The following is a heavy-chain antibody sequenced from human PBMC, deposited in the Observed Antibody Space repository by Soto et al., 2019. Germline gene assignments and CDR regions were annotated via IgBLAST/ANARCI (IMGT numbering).Heavy chain of an antibody. CDR3: AKEYCDSSRCYLPDY. D-gene: IGHD2-2*01. Sequence: ASVKVSCKASGYTFTTFGISWVRQAPGQGLEWMGWIDPKNGNTKDAQKFQGRVTMTTGTSTSTAYMELRTLRSDDTAVYYCAKEYCDSSRCYLPDYWGQGALVTVSS. V-gene: IGHV1-18*01. CDR2: IDPKNGNT. CDR1: GYTFTTFG. J-gene: IGHJ4*02.